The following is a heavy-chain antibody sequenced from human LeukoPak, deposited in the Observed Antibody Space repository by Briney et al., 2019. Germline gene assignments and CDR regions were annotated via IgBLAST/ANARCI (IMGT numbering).Heavy chain of an antibody. D-gene: IGHD5-18*01. Sequence: SETLSLTCTVSGGSISSYYWSWIRQPPGKGLEWIGYIYYSGSTNYNPSLKSRVTISVDTSKNQFSLKLSSVTAADTAVYYCARGGGGYSYGDNWFDPWGQGTPVTVSS. J-gene: IGHJ5*02. CDR2: IYYSGST. CDR3: ARGGGGYSYGDNWFDP. CDR1: GGSISSYY. V-gene: IGHV4-59*12.